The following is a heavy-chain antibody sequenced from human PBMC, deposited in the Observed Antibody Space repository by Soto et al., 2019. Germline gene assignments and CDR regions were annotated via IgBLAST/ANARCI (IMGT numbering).Heavy chain of an antibody. CDR2: ISSSGSTI. Sequence: GGSLRLSCAASGFTFSDYYMSWIRQAPGKGLEWVSYISSSGSTIYYADSVKGRFTISRDNAKNSLYLQMNSLRAEDTAVYYCASGLAYCGGDCYSLFDAFDIWGQGTMVTVSS. CDR3: ASGLAYCGGDCYSLFDAFDI. D-gene: IGHD2-21*01. J-gene: IGHJ3*02. V-gene: IGHV3-11*01. CDR1: GFTFSDYY.